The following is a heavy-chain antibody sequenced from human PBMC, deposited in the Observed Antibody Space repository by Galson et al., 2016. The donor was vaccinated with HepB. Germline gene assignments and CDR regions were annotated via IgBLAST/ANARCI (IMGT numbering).Heavy chain of an antibody. CDR2: IIPIFGTA. J-gene: IGHJ6*03. CDR1: GGTFSNYG. Sequence: SVKVSCKASGGTFSNYGVSWVRQAPGQGLEWMGGIIPIFGTANYAQKFQGRVTITADKSTKTAYMELSSLKSEDTAVYYCATSGGSGYYYCIDVWGKGTTVTVSS. D-gene: IGHD1-26*01. CDR3: ATSGGSGYYYCIDV. V-gene: IGHV1-69*06.